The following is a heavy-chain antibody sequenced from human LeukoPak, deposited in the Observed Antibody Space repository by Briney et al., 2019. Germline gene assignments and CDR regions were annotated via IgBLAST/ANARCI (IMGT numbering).Heavy chain of an antibody. V-gene: IGHV4-59*01. J-gene: IGHJ3*02. Sequence: SGTLSLTCTVPGGSISSYYWSWIRQPPGKGLEWIGYIYYSGSTNYNPSLKSRVTISVDTSKNQFSLKLSSVTAADTAVYYCARSPPLRWLAHPDAFDIWGQGTMVTVSS. CDR3: ARSPPLRWLAHPDAFDI. D-gene: IGHD5-24*01. CDR2: IYYSGST. CDR1: GGSISSYY.